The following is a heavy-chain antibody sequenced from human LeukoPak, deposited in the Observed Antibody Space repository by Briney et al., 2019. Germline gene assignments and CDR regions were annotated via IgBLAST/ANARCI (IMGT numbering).Heavy chain of an antibody. D-gene: IGHD1-1*01. Sequence: GGSLRLSCSASGFTFSSFNMNWVRHTPGKGLEWVSYISGSSASSYYADSVRGRFTISRDNAKNSLYLQMNSLRDEDTAIYYCATYPSEVTTGWDRWFDHWGQGTLVTVSS. V-gene: IGHV3-48*02. CDR3: ATYPSEVTTGWDRWFDH. CDR1: GFTFSSFN. CDR2: ISGSSASS. J-gene: IGHJ5*02.